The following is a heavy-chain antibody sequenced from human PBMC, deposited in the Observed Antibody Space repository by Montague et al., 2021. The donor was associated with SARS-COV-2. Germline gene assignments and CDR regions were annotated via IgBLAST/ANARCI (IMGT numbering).Heavy chain of an antibody. J-gene: IGHJ6*04. V-gene: IGHV3-30*18. Sequence: SLRLSCAASGFTFSSYGMHWVRQAPGKGLEWVAVISYDGSNKYYADSVKGRFTISRGNSKNTLYLQMNSLRAEDTAVYYCAKDFMSLMVYAMVYYYYGMDVWGKGTTVTVSS. CDR3: AKDFMSLMVYAMVYYYYGMDV. CDR1: GFTFSSYG. D-gene: IGHD2-8*01. CDR2: ISYDGSNK.